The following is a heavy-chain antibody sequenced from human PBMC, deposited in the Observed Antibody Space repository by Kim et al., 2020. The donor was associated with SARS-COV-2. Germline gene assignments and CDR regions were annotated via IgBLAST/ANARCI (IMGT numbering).Heavy chain of an antibody. CDR3: ARSIAAAGIGNYYYYYGMDV. Sequence: SETLSLTCTVSGGSISSYYWSWIRQPPGKGLEWIGYIYYSGSTNYNPSLKSRVTISVDTSKNQFSLKLSSVTAADTAVYYCARSIAAAGIGNYYYYYGMDVWGQGTTVTVSS. J-gene: IGHJ6*02. CDR1: GGSISSYY. V-gene: IGHV4-59*13. CDR2: IYYSGST. D-gene: IGHD6-13*01.